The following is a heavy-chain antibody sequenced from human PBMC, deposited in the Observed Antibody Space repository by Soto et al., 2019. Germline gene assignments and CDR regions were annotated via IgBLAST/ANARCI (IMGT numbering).Heavy chain of an antibody. CDR1: GGTFSSYA. D-gene: IGHD3-10*01. CDR2: IIPIFGTA. Sequence: QVQLVQSGAEVKKPGSSVKVSCKASGGTFSSYAISWVRQAPGQGLEWMGGIIPIFGTANYAQKFQGRVTDSADQSHGQGYKGVGRPGVGGTGGVLLAGSGGGGPVDYWGQGTLVTVSS. CDR3: AGSGGGGPVDY. V-gene: IGHV1-69*01. J-gene: IGHJ4*02.